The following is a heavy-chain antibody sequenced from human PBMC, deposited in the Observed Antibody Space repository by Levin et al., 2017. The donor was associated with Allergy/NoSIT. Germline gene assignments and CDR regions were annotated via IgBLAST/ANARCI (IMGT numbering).Heavy chain of an antibody. J-gene: IGHJ4*02. CDR2: TYTGGIT. CDR1: GFTVSSNY. Sequence: QAGGSLRLSCAASGFTVSSNYMSWVRQAPGKGLEWVSVTYTGGITYYADSVKGRFTISRDNSENTLYLQMNSLRAEDTAVYYCARGTYCSGGSCSFFDYWGQGTLVTVSS. V-gene: IGHV3-53*01. D-gene: IGHD2-15*01. CDR3: ARGTYCSGGSCSFFDY.